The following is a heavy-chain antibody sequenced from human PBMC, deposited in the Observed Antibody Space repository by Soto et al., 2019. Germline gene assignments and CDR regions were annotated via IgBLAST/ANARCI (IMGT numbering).Heavy chain of an antibody. CDR2: FYYSGGT. V-gene: IGHV4-31*03. D-gene: IGHD5-12*01. CDR1: GGSISRGGYY. J-gene: IGHJ6*03. Sequence: QVQLQESGPGLVKPSQTLSLTCTVSGGSISRGGYYWSWIRQHPGKGLEWIGYFYYSGGTYYNPSLKSRVTISVDTSEKQFSLRLSSVTVAVTAVYYCARKDSGYADYMDVWGKGTTVTVSS. CDR3: ARKDSGYADYMDV.